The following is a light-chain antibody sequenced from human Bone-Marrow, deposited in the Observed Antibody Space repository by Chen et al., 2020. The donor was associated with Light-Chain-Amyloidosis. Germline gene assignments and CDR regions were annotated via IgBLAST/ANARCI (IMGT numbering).Light chain of an antibody. Sequence: DIVMTQSPDSLAVSLGERATINCKSSQSVLFSSNNKNYLSWYQQKPGQPPKLLIYWASTRESGVPDRFSGSGSGTDFTLTISSLQAEDVAVYYCQQYHTTAYTFGRDQAGDQT. V-gene: IGKV4-1*01. CDR1: QSVLFSSNNKNY. CDR2: WAS. J-gene: IGKJ2*01. CDR3: QQYHTTAYT.